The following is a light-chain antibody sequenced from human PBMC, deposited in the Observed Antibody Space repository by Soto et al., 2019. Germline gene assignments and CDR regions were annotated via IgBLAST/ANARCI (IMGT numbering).Light chain of an antibody. V-gene: IGKV1-5*03. Sequence: DIQMTQSPSTLSASVGDRVTITCRASQAITSCLAWYQQKPGKAPKLLIYKASTLKSGVPSRFSGSGSGTEFTLTISCLQPDDFATYYCQHYNSYSDAFGRGTKVDIK. CDR1: QAITSC. CDR3: QHYNSYSDA. J-gene: IGKJ1*01. CDR2: KAS.